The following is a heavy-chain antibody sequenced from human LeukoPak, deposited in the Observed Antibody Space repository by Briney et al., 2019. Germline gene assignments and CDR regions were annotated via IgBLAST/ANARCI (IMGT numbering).Heavy chain of an antibody. D-gene: IGHD2-2*01. Sequence: ASVKVSCKASGYTFNSYGISWVRQAPGQGLEWMGWISPYNGYTNYAQKLQGRVTMTTDTSTSTAYMELRSLRSDDTAVYYCARWYCSSTSCCAGAFDIWGQGTMVTVSS. CDR2: ISPYNGYT. CDR3: ARWYCSSTSCCAGAFDI. J-gene: IGHJ3*02. CDR1: GYTFNSYG. V-gene: IGHV1-18*04.